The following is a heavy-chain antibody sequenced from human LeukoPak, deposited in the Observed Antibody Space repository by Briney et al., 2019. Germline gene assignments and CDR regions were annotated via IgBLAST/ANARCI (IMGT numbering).Heavy chain of an antibody. J-gene: IGHJ4*02. CDR1: GFTFSMYM. CDR3: ASQWTKYYDFWSGYPYFDY. V-gene: IGHV3-23*01. CDR2: ITSSGDNT. Sequence: GGSLRLSCAASGFTFSMYMMSWVRQAPGKGLEWVSAITSSGDNTHYADSVKGRFTISRDNSKNSLYLQMNSLRAEDTAVYYCASQWTKYYDFWSGYPYFDYWGQGTLVTVSS. D-gene: IGHD3-3*01.